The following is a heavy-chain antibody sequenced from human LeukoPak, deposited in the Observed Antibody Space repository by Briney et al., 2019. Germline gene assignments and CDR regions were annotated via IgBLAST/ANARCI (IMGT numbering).Heavy chain of an antibody. D-gene: IGHD3-3*01. J-gene: IGHJ6*03. CDR1: GGSISSYY. CDR3: ARDPRYDFWSGLPPYYYYYMDV. Sequence: PSETLSLTCTVSGGSISSYYWSWIRQPAGKGLEWIGRIYTSGSTNYDPSLKSRVTMSVDTSKNQFSLELSSVTAADTAVYYCARDPRYDFWSGLPPYYYYYMDVWGKGTTVTVSS. CDR2: IYTSGST. V-gene: IGHV4-4*07.